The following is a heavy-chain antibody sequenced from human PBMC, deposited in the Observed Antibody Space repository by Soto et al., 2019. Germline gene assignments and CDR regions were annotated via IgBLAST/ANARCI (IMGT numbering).Heavy chain of an antibody. V-gene: IGHV1-69*05. D-gene: IGHD3-22*01. CDR3: ARVYIDYYDSSGYYYAFDY. J-gene: IGHJ4*02. Sequence: SVKVSCKASGGTFSSYAISWVRQAPGQGLEWMGGIIPIFGTANYAQKFQGRVTITTDKSTSTAYMELGSLRSEDTAVYYCARVYIDYYDSSGYYYAFDYWGQGTLVTVSS. CDR2: IIPIFGTA. CDR1: GGTFSSYA.